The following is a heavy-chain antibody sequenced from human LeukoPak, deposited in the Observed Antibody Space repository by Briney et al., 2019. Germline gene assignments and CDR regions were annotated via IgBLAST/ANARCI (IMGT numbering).Heavy chain of an antibody. CDR3: ARGGFYGHPFDF. Sequence: PETLSLTCTVSGGSISDSIYYWGWIRQPPGKGLEWIGGIYYSGTTYYSPSLESRVTISVDTSNNQVSLNLNSVTAADTAIYFCARGGFYGHPFDFGGQGTLVTVSS. J-gene: IGHJ4*02. V-gene: IGHV4-39*07. CDR1: GGSISDSIYY. D-gene: IGHD3-10*01. CDR2: IYYSGTT.